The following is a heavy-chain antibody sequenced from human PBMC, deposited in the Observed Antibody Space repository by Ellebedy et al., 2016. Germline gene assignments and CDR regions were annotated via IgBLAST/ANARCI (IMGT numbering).Heavy chain of an antibody. D-gene: IGHD4-17*01. CDR2: IYYPGNT. Sequence: SETLSLTCTVSGGSISRYYLSWIRQPPGKGLEWIGYIYYPGNTNSSPSLKSRVTMSVDTSKSQFSLNVSSVTAADTAVYYCARLSTTVDTFDIWGHGTMVTVS. CDR1: GGSISRYY. J-gene: IGHJ3*02. CDR3: ARLSTTVDTFDI. V-gene: IGHV4-59*01.